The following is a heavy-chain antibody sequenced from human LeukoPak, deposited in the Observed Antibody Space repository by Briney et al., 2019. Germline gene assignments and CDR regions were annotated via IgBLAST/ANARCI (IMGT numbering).Heavy chain of an antibody. J-gene: IGHJ3*02. CDR2: SNASNGNT. Sequence: GASVKVSCKASGYTFATYAMHWVRQAPGQRLEWMGWSNASNGNTKYSQEFQGRVTITRDTSASTAYMELSSLRSEDMAVYYCVREAPFGAFDIWGQGTMVTVSS. CDR1: GYTFATYA. CDR3: VREAPFGAFDI. V-gene: IGHV1-3*02. D-gene: IGHD2/OR15-2a*01.